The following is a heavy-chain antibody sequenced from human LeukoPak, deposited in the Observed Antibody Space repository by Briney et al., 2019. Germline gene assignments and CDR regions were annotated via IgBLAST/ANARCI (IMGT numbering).Heavy chain of an antibody. CDR3: ARGSTVPGYYYYYYMDV. CDR1: GGSFSGYY. J-gene: IGHJ6*03. V-gene: IGHV4-34*01. D-gene: IGHD4-17*01. Sequence: PSETLSLTCAVYGGSFSGYYWSWIRQPPGKGLEWIGEINHSGSTNYNPSLKSRVTISVDTSKNQFSLKLSSVTAADTAVYYCARGSTVPGYYYYYYMDVWGKGTTVTVSS. CDR2: INHSGST.